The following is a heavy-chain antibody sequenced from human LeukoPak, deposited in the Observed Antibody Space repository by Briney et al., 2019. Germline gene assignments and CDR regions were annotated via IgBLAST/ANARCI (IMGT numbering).Heavy chain of an antibody. CDR3: AVHNSGFCY. V-gene: IGHV3-23*01. D-gene: IGHD3-22*01. Sequence: QPGGSLRLSCAASGFTFSSYAMSWVRQAPGKGLEWVSTISSSGGSTYYADSVKGRFTISRDNSKNTLYLQMNSLRAEDTAVYYCAVHNSGFCYWGQGTQVTVSS. J-gene: IGHJ4*02. CDR1: GFTFSSYA. CDR2: ISSSGGST.